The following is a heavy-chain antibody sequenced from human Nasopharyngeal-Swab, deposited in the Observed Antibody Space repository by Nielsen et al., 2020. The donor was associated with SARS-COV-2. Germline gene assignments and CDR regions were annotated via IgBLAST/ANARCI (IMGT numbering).Heavy chain of an antibody. D-gene: IGHD3-9*01. J-gene: IGHJ6*02. CDR2: MYPNSGNT. Sequence: WVRQAPGQGLEWVGWMYPNSGNTGYAQKFQGRVTMTRNTSISTAYMELSSLRSEDTAVYYCARVPRLRYFDWLLYSYYYYGMDVWGQGTTVTVSS. V-gene: IGHV1-8*01. CDR3: ARVPRLRYFDWLLYSYYYYGMDV.